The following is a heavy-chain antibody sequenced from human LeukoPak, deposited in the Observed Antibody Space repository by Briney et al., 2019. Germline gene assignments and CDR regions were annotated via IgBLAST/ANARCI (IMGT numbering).Heavy chain of an antibody. D-gene: IGHD3-10*01. V-gene: IGHV3-30*02. CDR1: GFTFSSFG. J-gene: IGHJ4*02. CDR2: ILYDGTNK. Sequence: PGGSLRLSCAASGFTFSSFGMHWVRQAPGQGLEWVAFILYDGTNKYYADSVKGRFTISRDNAKKSLYLQMDSLRAEDTAVYYCARDGGDYGSGSYYAYWGQGTLVTVSS. CDR3: ARDGGDYGSGSYYAY.